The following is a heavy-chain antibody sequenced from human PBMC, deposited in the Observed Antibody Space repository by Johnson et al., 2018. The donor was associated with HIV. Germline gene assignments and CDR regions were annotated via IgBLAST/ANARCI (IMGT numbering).Heavy chain of an antibody. V-gene: IGHV3-23*04. CDR1: GFTFSSYA. D-gene: IGHD3-10*01. J-gene: IGHJ3*02. Sequence: VQLVESGGGLVQPGGSLRLSCAASGFTFSSYAMTWVRQAPGKGLEWVSGISGSGGSTYNADSVKGRVTISRDNSKNTLDLQMNSLRAEDTAVYYCARGTITLIRGVIGFDIWGQGTMVTVSS. CDR3: ARGTITLIRGVIGFDI. CDR2: ISGSGGST.